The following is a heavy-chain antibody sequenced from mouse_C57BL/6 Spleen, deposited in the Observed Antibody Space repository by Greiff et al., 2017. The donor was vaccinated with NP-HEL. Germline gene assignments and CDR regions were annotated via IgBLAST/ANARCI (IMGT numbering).Heavy chain of an antibody. D-gene: IGHD1-1*01. V-gene: IGHV3-6*01. CDR3: ASRNYYGSSYWFAY. Sequence: DVQLQESGPGLVKPSQSLSLTCSVTGYSITSGYYWNWIRQFPGNKLEWMGYISYDGSNNYNPSLKNRISITRDTSKNQFFLKLNSVTTEDTATYYCASRNYYGSSYWFAYWGQGTLVTVSA. CDR1: GYSITSGYY. J-gene: IGHJ3*01. CDR2: ISYDGSN.